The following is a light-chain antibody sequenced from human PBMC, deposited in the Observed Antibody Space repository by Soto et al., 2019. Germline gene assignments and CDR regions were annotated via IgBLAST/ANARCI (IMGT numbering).Light chain of an antibody. Sequence: AIRMTQSPSSFSASTGDRVTITCRASQSINSYLAWYQQKPGKAPKLLIYAASTLQSGVPSRFSGSGSGTDFTLTISCLQSEDFATYYCQQYYSYPGTFGPGTKVDIK. CDR2: AAS. J-gene: IGKJ3*01. CDR3: QQYYSYPGT. CDR1: QSINSY. V-gene: IGKV1-8*01.